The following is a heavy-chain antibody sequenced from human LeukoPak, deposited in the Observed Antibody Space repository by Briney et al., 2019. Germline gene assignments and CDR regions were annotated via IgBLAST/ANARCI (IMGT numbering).Heavy chain of an antibody. D-gene: IGHD4-17*01. Sequence: GGSLRLSCAASGFTFSSYWMSWVRQAPGKGLEWVGDIKPDGSEKYYVDSVKGRFTISRDNAKNSLYLQMNSLRVEDTAVYYCVPEYYDYGDGGYWGQGTLVTVSS. V-gene: IGHV3-7*01. CDR1: GFTFSSYW. CDR2: IKPDGSEK. J-gene: IGHJ4*02. CDR3: VPEYYDYGDGGY.